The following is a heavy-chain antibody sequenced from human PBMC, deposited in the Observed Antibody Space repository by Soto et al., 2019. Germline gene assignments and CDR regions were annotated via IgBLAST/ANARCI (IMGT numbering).Heavy chain of an antibody. V-gene: IGHV3-30-3*01. J-gene: IGHJ4*02. CDR3: ARDSSLPVLRFLEWWFDY. CDR2: ISYDGSNK. Sequence: GGSPRLSCAASGFTFSSYAMHWVRQAPGKGLEWVAVISYDGSNKYYADSLKGRFTISRDNSKNTLYLQMNSLRAEDTAAYYCARDSSLPVLRFLEWWFDYWGQGTLVTVSS. CDR1: GFTFSSYA. D-gene: IGHD3-3*01.